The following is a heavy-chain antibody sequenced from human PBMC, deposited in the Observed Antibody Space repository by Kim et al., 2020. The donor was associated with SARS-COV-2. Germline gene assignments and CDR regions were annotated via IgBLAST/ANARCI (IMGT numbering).Heavy chain of an antibody. J-gene: IGHJ6*01. Sequence: GGSLRLSCAASGFTLSNYAMNWVRQTPGEGLVWVSRIHSGGRSTEYADSVKGRFTISRDNAKNTLYLQMNSLRPEDTAVYYCAKPGDEEIRDHYG. CDR1: GFTLSNYA. CDR2: IHSGGRST. V-gene: IGHV3-74*03. CDR3: AKPGDEEIRDHYG. D-gene: IGHD2-21*02.